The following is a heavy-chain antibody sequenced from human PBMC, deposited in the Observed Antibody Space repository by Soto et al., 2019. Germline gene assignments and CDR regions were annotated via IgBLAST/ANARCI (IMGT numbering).Heavy chain of an antibody. CDR1: GFTFSSYW. V-gene: IGHV3-7*01. CDR2: IKQSGSDR. J-gene: IGHJ5*02. Sequence: EVQLVESGGGLVQPGGSLRLSCAASGFTFSSYWMSWVRQAPGKGLEWVAHIKQSGSDRYYVDSVRGRFTISRDNAKNSLYLQMNRLRVEDTAMYYCASVKSWAVSPWGQGTLVTVSS. CDR3: ASVKSWAVSP. D-gene: IGHD3-10*01.